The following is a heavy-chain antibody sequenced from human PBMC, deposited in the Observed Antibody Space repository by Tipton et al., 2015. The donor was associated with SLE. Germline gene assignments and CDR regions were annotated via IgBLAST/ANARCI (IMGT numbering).Heavy chain of an antibody. D-gene: IGHD1-7*01. J-gene: IGHJ3*02. CDR2: ISSHGGST. V-gene: IGHV3-64*01. CDR3: AKERYNWNSGAFDI. CDR1: GFTFSSYA. Sequence: SLRLSCAASGFTFSSYAMHWVRQAPGKGLEYVSAISSHGGSTYYAKSVKGRLTLSRDNSKNTLYLQMNSLRAEDTAVYYCAKERYNWNSGAFDIWGQGTMVTVSS.